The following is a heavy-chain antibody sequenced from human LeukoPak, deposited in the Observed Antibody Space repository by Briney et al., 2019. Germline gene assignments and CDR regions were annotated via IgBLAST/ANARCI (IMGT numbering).Heavy chain of an antibody. CDR3: ARGGTTVTTCDY. Sequence: GGSLRLSCAASGFTFSSYAMHWVRQAPGKGLEYVSAISSNGGSTYYVNSVKGRFTISRDNSKNTLYLQMGSLRAEDMAVYYCARGGTTVTTCDYWGQGTLVTVSS. J-gene: IGHJ4*02. CDR1: GFTFSSYA. V-gene: IGHV3-64*01. D-gene: IGHD4-11*01. CDR2: ISSNGGST.